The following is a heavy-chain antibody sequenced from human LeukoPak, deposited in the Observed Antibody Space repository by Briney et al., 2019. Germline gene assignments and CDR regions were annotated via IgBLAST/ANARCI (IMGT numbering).Heavy chain of an antibody. CDR2: INLSAGST. CDR3: AGSYGSGSYLNY. J-gene: IGHJ4*01. V-gene: IGHV1-46*01. CDR1: GYIFTNYY. Sequence: GASVKVSCKASGYIFTNYYMHWVRQAPGQGLEWMGIINLSAGSTSYEQKFQGRVTMTRDTSTSTVYMELSSLRSEDTAVYYCAGSYGSGSYLNYWGQGTLVTVSS. D-gene: IGHD3-10*01.